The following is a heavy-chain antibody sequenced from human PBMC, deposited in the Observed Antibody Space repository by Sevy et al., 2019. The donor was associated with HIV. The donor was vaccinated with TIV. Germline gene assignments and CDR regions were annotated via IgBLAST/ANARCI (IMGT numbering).Heavy chain of an antibody. CDR2: IKQDGSEK. Sequence: GGSLRLSCAASGFTFSSYWMSWVRQAPGKGLEWVANIKQDGSEKYYVDSVKGRFTISRDNAKNSLYLQMNSLRAEDTAVYYCAGGYSYGYYHYGMDVWGQGTTVTVSS. J-gene: IGHJ6*02. CDR1: GFTFSSYW. CDR3: AGGYSYGYYHYGMDV. V-gene: IGHV3-7*01. D-gene: IGHD5-18*01.